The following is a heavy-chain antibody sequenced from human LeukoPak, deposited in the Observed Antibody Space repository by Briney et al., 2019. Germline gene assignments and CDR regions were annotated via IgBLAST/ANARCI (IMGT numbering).Heavy chain of an antibody. D-gene: IGHD6-19*01. J-gene: IGHJ4*02. Sequence: GGSLRLSCAASGFTFSSYSMHWVRQAPGKGLEFVSAISSNGGRTYYANSVKGRFTISRDISKNTLYLQMGSLRAEDMAVYYCARETPDSSGWDWGQGTLVTVSS. CDR1: GFTFSSYS. V-gene: IGHV3-64*01. CDR2: ISSNGGRT. CDR3: ARETPDSSGWD.